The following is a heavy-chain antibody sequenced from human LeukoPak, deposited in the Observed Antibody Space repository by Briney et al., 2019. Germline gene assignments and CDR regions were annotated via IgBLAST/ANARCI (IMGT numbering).Heavy chain of an antibody. CDR3: ATYRQVLLPFES. CDR2: IFPSSDEI. V-gene: IGHV3-21*04. D-gene: IGHD2-8*02. CDR1: GFTFSSYS. J-gene: IGHJ4*02. Sequence: PGGSLRLSCAASGFTFSSYSMNWVRQPPGKGLEWVSSIFPSSDEIHYADSVRGRFTISRDNSKSTLSLQMNSLRAEDTAIYYCATYRQVLLPFESWGQGTLVTVSS.